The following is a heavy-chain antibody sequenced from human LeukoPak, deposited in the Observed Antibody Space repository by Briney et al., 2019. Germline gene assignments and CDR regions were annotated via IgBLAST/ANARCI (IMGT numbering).Heavy chain of an antibody. CDR1: GGTFSSYA. J-gene: IGHJ6*03. CDR2: IIPIFRTA. CDR3: ARTIVVVPAAIRGRYYYYYMDV. D-gene: IGHD2-2*02. V-gene: IGHV1-69*01. Sequence: GASVKVSCKASGGTFSSYAISWVRQAPGQGLEWMGGIIPIFRTANYAQKFQGRVTITADESTSTAYMELSSLRSEDAAVYYCARTIVVVPAAIRGRYYYYYMDVWGKGTTVTVSS.